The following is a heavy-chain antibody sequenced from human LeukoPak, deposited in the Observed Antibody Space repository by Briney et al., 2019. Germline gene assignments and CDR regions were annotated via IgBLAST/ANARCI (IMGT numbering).Heavy chain of an antibody. CDR3: ARGLSWGSYRYRNWFDP. CDR2: ISSSSSYI. V-gene: IGHV3-21*01. CDR1: GFTFSSYS. Sequence: GGSLRLSCAASGFTFSSYSMNWVRQAPGKGLEWVSSISSSSSYIYYADPVKGRFTISRDNAKNSLYLQMNSLRAEDTAVYYCARGLSWGSYRYRNWFDPWGQGTLVTVSS. J-gene: IGHJ5*02. D-gene: IGHD3-16*02.